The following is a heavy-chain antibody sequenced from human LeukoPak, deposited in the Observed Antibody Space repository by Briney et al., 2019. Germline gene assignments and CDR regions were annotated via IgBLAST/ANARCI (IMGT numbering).Heavy chain of an antibody. J-gene: IGHJ5*02. CDR3: TRDTFGPDDH. Sequence: GGSLRLSCAASGFVFSSYWMHWVCHVPGKGLVWVSRINTDGSITNYADSVRGRFTISRDNAKRTLFLQMNSLRAEDTAVYYCTRDTFGPDDHWGQGTLVTVSS. CDR2: INTDGSIT. V-gene: IGHV3-74*01. D-gene: IGHD3-16*01. CDR1: GFVFSSYW.